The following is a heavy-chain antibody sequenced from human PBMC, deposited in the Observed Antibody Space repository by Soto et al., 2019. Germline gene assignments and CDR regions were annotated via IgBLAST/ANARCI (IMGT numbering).Heavy chain of an antibody. Sequence: ASVKVSCKASGFTFTSSAVQWVRQARGQRHEWIGWIVVGSGNTNYAQKFQERVTITRDMSTSTAYMELSSLRSEDTAVYYCAAGPYSGSYYWFDPWGQGTLVTVSS. CDR2: IVVGSGNT. D-gene: IGHD1-26*01. J-gene: IGHJ5*02. CDR3: AAGPYSGSYYWFDP. CDR1: GFTFTSSA. V-gene: IGHV1-58*01.